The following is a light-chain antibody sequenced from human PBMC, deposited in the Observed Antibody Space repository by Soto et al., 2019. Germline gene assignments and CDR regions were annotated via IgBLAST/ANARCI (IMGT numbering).Light chain of an antibody. V-gene: IGKV2-30*01. Sequence: DIAMTQSPLSLPVTLGQPASISCRSSQSLVSSDGNTYLNWFQQRPGQSPRRLIYKVSNRDSGVPDRFSGSGSGTDLTLKISRVEAEDVGVYYCMQGTQWPRTFGGGTKVDIK. CDR2: KVS. CDR1: QSLVSSDGNTY. J-gene: IGKJ4*01. CDR3: MQGTQWPRT.